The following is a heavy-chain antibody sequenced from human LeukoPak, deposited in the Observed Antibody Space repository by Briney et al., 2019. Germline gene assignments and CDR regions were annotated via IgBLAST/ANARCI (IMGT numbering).Heavy chain of an antibody. D-gene: IGHD2-2*01. Sequence: ASVKVSCKASGYAFTSFGISWVRQAPGQGLEWMGWISAYNGNTNYAQKLQGRVTMTTDTSTSTAYMELRSLRSDDTAVYYCARDRCSSTSCRINWFDPWGQGTLVTVSS. CDR3: ARDRCSSTSCRINWFDP. CDR2: ISAYNGNT. V-gene: IGHV1-18*01. J-gene: IGHJ5*02. CDR1: GYAFTSFG.